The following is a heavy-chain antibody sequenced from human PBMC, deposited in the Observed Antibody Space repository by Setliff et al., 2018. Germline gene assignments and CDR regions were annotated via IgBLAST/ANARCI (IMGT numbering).Heavy chain of an antibody. CDR1: GGSVNSGYDN. J-gene: IGHJ6*03. V-gene: IGHV4-61*09. CDR2: INRRGST. Sequence: TLSLTCTVSGGSVNSGYDNWNWLRQPAGKGLEWIGHINRRGSTNFSPSLKSRVTISLDTSKNQFSLNLTSVAAADTAVYYCARASSGWYSAYYYYMDVWGKGTTVTVSS. D-gene: IGHD6-19*01. CDR3: ARASSGWYSAYYYYMDV.